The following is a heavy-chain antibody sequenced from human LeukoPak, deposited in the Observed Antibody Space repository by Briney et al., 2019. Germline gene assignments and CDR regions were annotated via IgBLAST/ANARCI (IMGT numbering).Heavy chain of an antibody. J-gene: IGHJ4*02. Sequence: SETLSLTCAVYGGSFSGYYWSWIRQPPGKGLEWIGEINHSGSTNYNPSLKSRVTISVDTSKNQFSLKLSSVTAADTAVYYCARRPPYYYDSSGYYYTSRHYFDYWGQGTLVTVSS. V-gene: IGHV4-34*01. D-gene: IGHD3-22*01. CDR2: INHSGST. CDR1: GGSFSGYY. CDR3: ARRPPYYYDSSGYYYTSRHYFDY.